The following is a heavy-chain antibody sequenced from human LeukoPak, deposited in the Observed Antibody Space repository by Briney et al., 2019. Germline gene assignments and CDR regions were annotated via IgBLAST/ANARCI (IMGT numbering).Heavy chain of an antibody. D-gene: IGHD3-10*01. Sequence: SETLSLTCAVYGGSFSGYNWSWIRQPPGKGLERIGEIHHSGSTNYNPSLKSRVTMSVDMSRNHFSLKVTSVTAADTAVYYCARGGYYGSAPFDYWGQGTLVTVSS. CDR1: GGSFSGYN. CDR3: ARGGYYGSAPFDY. V-gene: IGHV4-34*01. CDR2: IHHSGST. J-gene: IGHJ4*02.